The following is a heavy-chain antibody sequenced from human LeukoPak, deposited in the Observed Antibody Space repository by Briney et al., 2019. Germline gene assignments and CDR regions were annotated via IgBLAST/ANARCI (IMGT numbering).Heavy chain of an antibody. CDR1: GYTFTSYY. CDR2: INPSGGST. V-gene: IGHV1-46*01. D-gene: IGHD1-26*01. J-gene: IGHJ4*02. Sequence: ASVKVSCKASGYTFTSYYMHWVRQAPGQGLEWMGIINPSGGSTSYAQKFQGRVTMTRDTSISTAYMELSSLRSDDTAVFYCAREWDLFEYWGQGTLVTVSS. CDR3: AREWDLFEY.